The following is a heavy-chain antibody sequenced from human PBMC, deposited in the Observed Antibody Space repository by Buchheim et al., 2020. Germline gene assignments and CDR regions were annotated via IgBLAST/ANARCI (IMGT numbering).Heavy chain of an antibody. D-gene: IGHD6-13*01. CDR2: ISGSGASI. Sequence: EVQLLESGGGLVQPGGSLRLSCAASGFTFSNYAMGWVRQAPGKGLEWVSGISGSGASIYYADSVKGRFTISRDSSKSTLLLQMNSLRPEDTAVYYCAKESSSSWYDWGQGTL. CDR3: AKESSSSWYD. J-gene: IGHJ4*02. V-gene: IGHV3-23*01. CDR1: GFTFSNYA.